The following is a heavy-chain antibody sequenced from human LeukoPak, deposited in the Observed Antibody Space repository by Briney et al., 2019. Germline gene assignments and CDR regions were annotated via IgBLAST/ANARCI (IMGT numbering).Heavy chain of an antibody. CDR3: ARGQGITMVRGAPYYYGMDV. J-gene: IGHJ6*02. V-gene: IGHV5-51*01. Sequence: GESLKISCKGSGYSFTSYWIGWVRQMPGKGLEWMGIIYPGDSDTRYSPSFQGQVTISADKSISTAYLQWSSLKASDTAMYYCARGQGITMVRGAPYYYGMDVWGQGTTVTVSS. CDR1: GYSFTSYW. CDR2: IYPGDSDT. D-gene: IGHD3-10*01.